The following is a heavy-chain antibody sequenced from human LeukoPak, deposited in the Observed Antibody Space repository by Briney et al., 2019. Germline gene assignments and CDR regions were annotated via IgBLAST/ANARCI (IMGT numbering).Heavy chain of an antibody. V-gene: IGHV3-53*01. J-gene: IGHJ4*02. Sequence: GGSPRLSCAASGFTVSSNYMSCVPQAPGRGLEWVSVIYSGGSTYYADSVKGRFTISRDNSKNTLHLEMNSLRAEDTAIYYCTKGMATIRRHIDSWGQGTLVTVSS. CDR3: TKGMATIRRHIDS. CDR2: IYSGGST. CDR1: GFTVSSNY. D-gene: IGHD5-24*01.